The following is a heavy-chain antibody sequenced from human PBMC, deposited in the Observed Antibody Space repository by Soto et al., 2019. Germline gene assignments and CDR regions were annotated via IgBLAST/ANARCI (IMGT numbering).Heavy chain of an antibody. V-gene: IGHV4-34*01. CDR3: ARRHGLDIDAYY. D-gene: IGHD3-10*01. CDR1: GGSFSGYY. Sequence: PSETLSLTCAVSGGSFSGYYWTWIRQPPGKGLEWIGEINHSGSTHYNSSLKSRLTISVDTSNNQFSLKLSSVTAADTAMYFCARRHGLDIDAYYWGQGILVTVSS. J-gene: IGHJ4*02. CDR2: INHSGST.